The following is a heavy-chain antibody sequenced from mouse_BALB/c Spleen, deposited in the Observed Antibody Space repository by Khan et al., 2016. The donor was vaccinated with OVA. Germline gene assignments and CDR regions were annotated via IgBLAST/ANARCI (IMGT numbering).Heavy chain of an antibody. V-gene: IGHV1S135*01. Sequence: VQLQQSGPELMKPGASVKISCKASGYSFTSYYIHWVMQSHGKSLEWIGYIDPFSGGTTYNQKFTGKATLTVDKSSSTAYIHLSSLTSEDSAVYYCTRHGYVAWFTYWGQGTLVTVSA. CDR1: GYSFTSYY. J-gene: IGHJ3*01. CDR2: IDPFSGGT. CDR3: TRHGYVAWFTY. D-gene: IGHD2-2*01.